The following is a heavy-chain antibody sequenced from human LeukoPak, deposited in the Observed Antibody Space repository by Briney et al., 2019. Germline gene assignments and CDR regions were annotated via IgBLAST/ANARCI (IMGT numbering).Heavy chain of an antibody. Sequence: GRSLRLSCAASGFTFSSYAMHWVRQAPGKGLEWVAVISYDGSNKYYADSVKGRFTISRDNSKNTLYLQMNSLRAEDTAVYYCAREVTTVLGYFDLWGRGTLVTVSS. D-gene: IGHD4-17*01. CDR1: GFTFSSYA. V-gene: IGHV3-30*04. CDR2: ISYDGSNK. J-gene: IGHJ2*01. CDR3: AREVTTVLGYFDL.